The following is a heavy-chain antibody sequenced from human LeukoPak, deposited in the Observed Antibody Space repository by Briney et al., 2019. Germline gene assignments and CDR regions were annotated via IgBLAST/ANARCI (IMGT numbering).Heavy chain of an antibody. V-gene: IGHV3-7*01. J-gene: IGHJ4*02. CDR3: ARVRCSSNSCFPDY. D-gene: IGHD2-2*01. CDR1: GFTFSTYW. Sequence: QPGGSLRLSCAASGFTFSTYWMSWVRQAPGKGLEWVANIKQDGSDKYYVDSVKGRFTISRDYAKNSLFLQMNSLRAEDTAVYYCARVRCSSNSCFPDYWGQGTLVTVSS. CDR2: IKQDGSDK.